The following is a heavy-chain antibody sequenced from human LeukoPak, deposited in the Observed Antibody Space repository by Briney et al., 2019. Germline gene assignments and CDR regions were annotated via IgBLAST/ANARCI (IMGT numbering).Heavy chain of an antibody. CDR1: VYRFIAYY. V-gene: IGHV1-2*02. Sequence: GAAVKVTCKVSVYRFIAYYIHWVRPATAQGLEWLGLINLNTGDTKYAQRCQGRITMTREQSISTNYMDLSSVDYYDTAVYYCASDRPPINWGQGTLVTVSS. D-gene: IGHD5-12*01. CDR2: INLNTGDT. CDR3: ASDRPPIN. J-gene: IGHJ4*02.